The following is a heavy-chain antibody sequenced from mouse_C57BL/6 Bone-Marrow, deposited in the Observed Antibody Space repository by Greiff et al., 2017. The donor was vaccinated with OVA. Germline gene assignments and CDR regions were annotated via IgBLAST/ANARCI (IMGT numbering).Heavy chain of an antibody. CDR1: GYTFTEYT. CDR2: FYPGSGSL. V-gene: IGHV1-62-2*01. J-gene: IGHJ2*01. D-gene: IGHD2-1*01. CDR3: ARWGGNYVDFDY. Sequence: QVQLKESGAELVKPGASVKLSCKASGYTFTEYTIHWVKQRSGQGLEWIGWFYPGSGSLKYNEKFKDKATLTADKSSSTVYMELRRLTSEDAAVYFCARWGGNYVDFDYWGQGTTLTVSS.